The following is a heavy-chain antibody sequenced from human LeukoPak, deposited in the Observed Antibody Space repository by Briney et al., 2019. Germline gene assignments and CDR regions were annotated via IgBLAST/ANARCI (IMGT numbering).Heavy chain of an antibody. CDR3: AKCPQWLRYYGMDV. D-gene: IGHD6-19*01. CDR1: GFTFKTYA. V-gene: IGHV3-30*04. J-gene: IGHJ6*02. Sequence: GRSLRLSCADSGFTFKTYAMHWVRQAPGKGLEWVAVMSSDGGNEYYADSVKGRFTISRDNSKNTLYLQMNSLRVGDTAVYYCAKCPQWLRYYGMDVWGQGTTVTVSS. CDR2: MSSDGGNE.